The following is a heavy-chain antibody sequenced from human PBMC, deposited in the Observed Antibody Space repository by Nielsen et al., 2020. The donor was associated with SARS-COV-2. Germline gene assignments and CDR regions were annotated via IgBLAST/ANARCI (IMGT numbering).Heavy chain of an antibody. J-gene: IGHJ5*02. CDR3: ARDAHDYTPLGWFDP. CDR1: GFIFSSYG. CDR2: INPSGGST. D-gene: IGHD4-11*01. V-gene: IGHV1-46*01. Sequence: ASVKVSCKASGFIFSSYGFTWVRQAPGQGLEWMGIINPSGGSTSYAQKFQGRVTMTRDTSTSTVYMELSSLRSEDTAVYYCARDAHDYTPLGWFDPWGQGTLVTVSS.